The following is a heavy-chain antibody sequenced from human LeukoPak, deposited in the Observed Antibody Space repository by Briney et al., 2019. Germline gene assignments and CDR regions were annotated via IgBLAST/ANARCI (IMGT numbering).Heavy chain of an antibody. CDR2: IYYGGAT. CDR3: ARADGGVRGYYFDY. V-gene: IGHV4-31*03. CDR1: GASFSSGGYY. J-gene: IGHJ4*02. D-gene: IGHD3-10*01. Sequence: SATLSLTCTVSGASFSSGGYYWSWVRQGPGQGLEWIGYIYYGGATYYNPSLKSRITIPVDTSKNQFSLELSSVTAADTAVYFCARADGGVRGYYFDYWGQGIMVTVSS.